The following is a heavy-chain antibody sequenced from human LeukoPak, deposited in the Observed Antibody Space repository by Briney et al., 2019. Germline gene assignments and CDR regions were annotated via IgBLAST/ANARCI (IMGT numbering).Heavy chain of an antibody. Sequence: GGSLRLSCAASGFTFSTSGMHWVRQAPGKGLEWVAVIWFDGSNKHYADSVRGRFTISRDNSENTLYLQMNSLRAEDTAVYYCARDPSYCSSTSCYVGSPLYYYYPMDVWGQGTTVTVSS. CDR2: IWFDGSNK. CDR3: ARDPSYCSSTSCYVGSPLYYYYPMDV. D-gene: IGHD2-2*01. CDR1: GFTFSTSG. J-gene: IGHJ6*02. V-gene: IGHV3-33*01.